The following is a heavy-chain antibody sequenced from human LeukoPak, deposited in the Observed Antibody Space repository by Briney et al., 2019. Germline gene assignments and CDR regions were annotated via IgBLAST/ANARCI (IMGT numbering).Heavy chain of an antibody. CDR2: ISGSGGST. D-gene: IGHD3-22*01. J-gene: IGHJ4*02. Sequence: GGSLRLSCAASGFTFSSYAMGWVRQAPGKGLEWVSVISGSGGSTFYADSVKGRFTISRDNSKNTLYLQMNSLRAEDTAVYYCAKDRYYDSSGYFDYWGQGTLVTVSS. V-gene: IGHV3-23*01. CDR3: AKDRYYDSSGYFDY. CDR1: GFTFSSYA.